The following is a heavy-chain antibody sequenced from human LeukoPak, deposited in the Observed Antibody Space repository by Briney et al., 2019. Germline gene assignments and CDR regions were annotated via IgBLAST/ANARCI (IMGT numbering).Heavy chain of an antibody. CDR3: ARSGYSYGTFDY. Sequence: SETLSLTCTVSGGSVSSGSYYWSWIRQPPGKGLEWIGEINHSGSTNYNPSLKSRVTISVDTSKNQFSLKLSSVTAADTAVYYCARSGYSYGTFDYWGQGTLVTVSS. CDR2: INHSGST. V-gene: IGHV4-39*07. J-gene: IGHJ4*02. CDR1: GGSVSSGSYY. D-gene: IGHD5-18*01.